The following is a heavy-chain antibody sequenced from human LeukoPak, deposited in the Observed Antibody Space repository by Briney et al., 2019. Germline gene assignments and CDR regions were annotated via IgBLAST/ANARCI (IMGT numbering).Heavy chain of an antibody. CDR2: IYSGGST. D-gene: IGHD3-22*01. Sequence: GGSLRLSCAASGFTFSDYYMSWIRQAPGKGLEWVTVIYSGGSTYYADSVKGRFTISRDNSKNTLYLQMNSLRAEDTAVYYCARDLRYYDSSGYYYVNWGQGTLVTVSS. J-gene: IGHJ4*02. CDR1: GFTFSDYY. V-gene: IGHV3-53*01. CDR3: ARDLRYYDSSGYYYVN.